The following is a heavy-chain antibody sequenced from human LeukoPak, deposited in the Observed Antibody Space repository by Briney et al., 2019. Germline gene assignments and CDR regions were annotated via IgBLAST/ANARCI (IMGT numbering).Heavy chain of an antibody. V-gene: IGHV4-4*07. J-gene: IGHJ4*02. CDR1: GGSIYSYF. D-gene: IGHD5-12*01. CDR2: IYTSGNT. Sequence: SSETLSLTCTVSGGSIYSYFWSWIRQPAGKGLEWIGRIYTSGNTNYNLSLKSRVTMSVDTSKNQFSLRLNSVTAADTAVYYCARVGGAYSGYFDYWGQGTLVTVSS. CDR3: ARVGGAYSGYFDY.